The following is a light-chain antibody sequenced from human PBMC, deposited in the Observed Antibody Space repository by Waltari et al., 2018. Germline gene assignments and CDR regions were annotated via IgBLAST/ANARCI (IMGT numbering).Light chain of an antibody. J-gene: IGKJ4*01. CDR3: MQGTQSPYT. V-gene: IGKV2D-29*01. CDR2: EVS. CDR1: QSLVHSNGNTY. Sequence: DIVMTQTPLSLSVTPGQPASISCKSSQSLVHSNGNTYLHWYLQKPGQPPQLLIYEVSNRLSGVPDKFSGSGSGTEFTLQVSRVEAGDVGVYYCMQGTQSPYTFGGGTKVDIK.